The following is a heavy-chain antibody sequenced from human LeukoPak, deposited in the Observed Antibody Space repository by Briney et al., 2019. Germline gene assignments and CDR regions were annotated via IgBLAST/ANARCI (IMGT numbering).Heavy chain of an antibody. Sequence: ASVKVSCKASGGTFSSYAISWVRQAPGQGLEWMGGIIPIFGTANYAQKFQGRVTITTDESTSTAYMELSSLRPEDTAVYYCASPREYYDSSGCLDYWGQGTLVTVSS. J-gene: IGHJ4*02. D-gene: IGHD3-22*01. CDR1: GGTFSSYA. CDR3: ASPREYYDSSGCLDY. V-gene: IGHV1-69*05. CDR2: IIPIFGTA.